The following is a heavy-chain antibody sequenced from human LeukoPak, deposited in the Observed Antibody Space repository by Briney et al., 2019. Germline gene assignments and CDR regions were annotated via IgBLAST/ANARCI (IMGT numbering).Heavy chain of an antibody. V-gene: IGHV4-30-4*01. CDR2: IYYSGST. J-gene: IGHJ4*02. CDR3: ARDPVGGSTIFDY. D-gene: IGHD1-26*01. CDR1: GGSISSGDYY. Sequence: SETLSLTCTVSGGSISSGDYYWSWIRQPPGKGLEWIGYIYYSGSTNYNPSLKSRVTISVDTSKNQFSLQLSSVTPEDTAVYYCARDPVGGSTIFDYRGQGTLVTVSS.